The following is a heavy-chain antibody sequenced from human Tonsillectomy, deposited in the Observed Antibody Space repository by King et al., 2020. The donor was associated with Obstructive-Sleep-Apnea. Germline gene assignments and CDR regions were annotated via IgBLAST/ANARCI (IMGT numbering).Heavy chain of an antibody. CDR3: ARVMAFEPAKGYYGMNV. J-gene: IGHJ6*02. CDR2: IRQDEGEK. D-gene: IGHD3-10*01. Sequence: VQLVESGGDLVQPGGSLRLSCAASGFTFVKYWMTWVRQTPGKGLEWVANIRQDEGEKYYVDSVKGRFTISRDNARNSLFLQMNTLRVEDTAVYYCARVMAFEPAKGYYGMNVWGQGTTVTVSS. CDR1: GFTFVKYW. V-gene: IGHV3-7*01.